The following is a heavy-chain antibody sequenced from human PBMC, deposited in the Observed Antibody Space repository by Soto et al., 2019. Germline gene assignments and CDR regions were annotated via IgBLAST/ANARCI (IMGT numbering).Heavy chain of an antibody. CDR3: ARESFSASPNFFDY. CDR1: GFAFSNYE. V-gene: IGHV3-48*03. D-gene: IGHD1-26*01. Sequence: GGSLRLSCAASGFAFSNYEMNWVRQAPGKGLAWVSYISLSGSTIYSADSVKGRLTISRDDAKDSLYLEMDSLRADDTAAYYCARESFSASPNFFDYWGQGTLVTVSS. J-gene: IGHJ4*02. CDR2: ISLSGSTI.